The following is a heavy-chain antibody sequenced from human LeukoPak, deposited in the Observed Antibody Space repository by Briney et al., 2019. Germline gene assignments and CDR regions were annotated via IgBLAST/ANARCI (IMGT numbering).Heavy chain of an antibody. J-gene: IGHJ3*02. Sequence: GGSLRLSCAASGFTFSTYWMHWVRQAPGKGLVWVSRLNSDGSSTYYADSVKGRFTISRDNTKNTLYLQMNSLRAEDTAVYYCAGGTTVMRNALDIWGQGTMVTVSS. CDR3: AGGTTVMRNALDI. D-gene: IGHD4-17*01. CDR1: GFTFSTYW. V-gene: IGHV3-74*01. CDR2: LNSDGSST.